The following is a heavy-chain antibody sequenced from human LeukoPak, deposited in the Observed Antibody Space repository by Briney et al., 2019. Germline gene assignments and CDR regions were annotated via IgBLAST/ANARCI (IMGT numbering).Heavy chain of an antibody. Sequence: GGSLRLSCAASGFIFSGFAMSWVRQAPGKGLEWVSTITGSASGTYYADSVKGRFTISRDNSKNPVFLQMNSLRAEDTAVYYCAKRPPYSDTWFVMDVWGQGTTVTVSS. J-gene: IGHJ6*02. V-gene: IGHV3-23*01. CDR3: AKRPPYSDTWFVMDV. D-gene: IGHD1-26*01. CDR1: GFIFSGFA. CDR2: ITGSASGT.